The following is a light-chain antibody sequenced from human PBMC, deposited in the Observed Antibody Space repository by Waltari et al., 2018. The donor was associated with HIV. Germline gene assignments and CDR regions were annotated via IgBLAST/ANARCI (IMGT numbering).Light chain of an antibody. J-gene: IGLJ2*01. V-gene: IGLV3-21*04. CDR2: YDI. Sequence: SYMLTQPPSVSVAPGEPVRITCEGDNIGSRSVQSYQQKAGPAPGVVIDYDIDRPSVFPERFSGSNCDNSAALTHSRVGAGDEADYYCQVWDEDSNHVVFGGGTKLTVL. CDR1: NIGSRS. CDR3: QVWDEDSNHVV.